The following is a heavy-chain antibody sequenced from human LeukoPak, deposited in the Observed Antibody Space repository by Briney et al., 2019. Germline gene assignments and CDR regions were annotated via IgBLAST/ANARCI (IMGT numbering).Heavy chain of an antibody. Sequence: GGSLRLSCAASGFTFSSYWMHWVRQAPGKGLEWVSVIYSGGSTYYADSVKGRFTISRDNSKNTLYLQMNSLRAEDTAVYYCAREDNSDDSSGYFDYWGQGTLVTVSS. CDR1: GFTFSSYW. V-gene: IGHV3-66*02. CDR3: AREDNSDDSSGYFDY. CDR2: IYSGGST. D-gene: IGHD3-22*01. J-gene: IGHJ4*02.